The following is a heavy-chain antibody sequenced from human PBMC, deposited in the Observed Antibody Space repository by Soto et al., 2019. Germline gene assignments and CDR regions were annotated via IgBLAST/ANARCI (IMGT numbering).Heavy chain of an antibody. V-gene: IGHV4-61*01. J-gene: IGHJ5*02. CDR3: ARGTTRIAAPLGWFDP. CDR1: GGSVSSGSYY. Sequence: SETLSLTCTVSGGSVSSGSYYWSWIRQPPGKGLEWIGDIYYSGSTNYNPSLKSRVTISVDTSKNQFSLKLSSVTAADTAVYYCARGTTRIAAPLGWFDPWGQGTLVTVSS. CDR2: IYYSGST. D-gene: IGHD6-6*01.